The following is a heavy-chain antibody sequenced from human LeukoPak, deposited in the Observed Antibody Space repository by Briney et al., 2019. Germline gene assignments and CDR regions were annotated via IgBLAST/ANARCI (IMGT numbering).Heavy chain of an antibody. CDR3: ADGWGVATIRD. Sequence: PGGSLRLPCAASGFTFSSYSMNWVRQAPGKWLEWVSSISSSSSYIYYADSVKGRFTISRDNAKNSLYLQMNSLRAEDTAVYYCADGWGVATIRDWGQGTLVTVSS. D-gene: IGHD5-24*01. J-gene: IGHJ4*02. CDR1: GFTFSSYS. CDR2: ISSSSSYI. V-gene: IGHV3-21*01.